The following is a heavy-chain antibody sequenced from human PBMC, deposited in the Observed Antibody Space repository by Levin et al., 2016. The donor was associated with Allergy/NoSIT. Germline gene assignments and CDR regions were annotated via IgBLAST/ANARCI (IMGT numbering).Heavy chain of an antibody. V-gene: IGHV3-23*01. CDR2: ISGSGGST. J-gene: IGHJ6*03. Sequence: WIRQPPGKGLEWVSAISGSGGSTDYPDSVKGRFTISRDNSKNTLYLQMNSLRVEDTAGYYCAKLAGHHYYYYMDVWGKGTTVTVSS. CDR3: AKLAGHHYYYYMDV.